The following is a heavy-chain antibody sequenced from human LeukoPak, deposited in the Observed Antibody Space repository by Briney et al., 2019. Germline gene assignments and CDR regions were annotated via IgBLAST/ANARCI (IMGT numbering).Heavy chain of an antibody. D-gene: IGHD2-21*01. CDR1: GFTLSSYW. Sequence: GGSLRLSCAASGFTLSSYWMSWVRRAPGKGLEWVANINEDGSEKNFVDSVKGRFTISRDNPKNSLYLHMDSLRADDTAIYYCATYRGLDFGGQGTLVTVSS. V-gene: IGHV3-7*01. CDR3: ATYRGLDF. J-gene: IGHJ4*02. CDR2: INEDGSEK.